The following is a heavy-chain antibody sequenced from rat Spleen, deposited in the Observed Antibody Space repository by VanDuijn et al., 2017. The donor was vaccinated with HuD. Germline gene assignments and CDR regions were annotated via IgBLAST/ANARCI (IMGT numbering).Heavy chain of an antibody. CDR2: ITNTGGSI. CDR1: GFTFNNYW. D-gene: IGHD1-1*01. Sequence: EVQLVESGGGLVQPGRSLKLSCVASGFTFNNYWMSWIRQAPGKGLEWVASITNTGGSIYYPDSVKGRFTISRDNAQNTLYLQMNSLRSEDTATYYCTRAYYYSGDRYFDYWGQGVMVTVSS. CDR3: TRAYYYSGDRYFDY. V-gene: IGHV5-31*01. J-gene: IGHJ2*01.